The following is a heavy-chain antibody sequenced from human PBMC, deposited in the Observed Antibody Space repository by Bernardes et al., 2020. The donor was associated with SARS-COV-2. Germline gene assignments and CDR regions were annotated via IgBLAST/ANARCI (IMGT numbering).Heavy chain of an antibody. J-gene: IGHJ3*02. CDR1: GYSFTSYW. CDR2: IYPGDSDT. V-gene: IGHV5-51*01. D-gene: IGHD2-15*01. Sequence: GESLKISCKGSGYSFTSYWIGWVRQMPGKGLEWMGIIYPGDSDTRYSPSFQGQVTISADKSISTAYLQWSSLKASDTAMYYCARDPFYCSGGSCPPDAFDIWGQGTMVTVSS. CDR3: ARDPFYCSGGSCPPDAFDI.